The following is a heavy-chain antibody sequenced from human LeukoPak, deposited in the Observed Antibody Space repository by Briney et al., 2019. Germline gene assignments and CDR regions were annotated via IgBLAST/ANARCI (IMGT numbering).Heavy chain of an antibody. CDR2: IYYSGST. V-gene: IGHV4-59*08. J-gene: IGHJ4*02. Sequence: PSETLSLTCTVSGGSISSYYWSWIRQPPGKGQEWIGYIYYSGSTNYNPSLKSRVTISVDTSKNQFSLKLSSVTAADTAVYYCARAHGEFDYWGQGTLVTVSS. CDR1: GGSISSYY. CDR3: ARAHGEFDY. D-gene: IGHD3-3*01.